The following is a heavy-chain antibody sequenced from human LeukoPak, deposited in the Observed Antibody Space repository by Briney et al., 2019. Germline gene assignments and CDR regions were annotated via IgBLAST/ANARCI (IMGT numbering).Heavy chain of an antibody. CDR3: VRDRDIIRPDSFDI. CDR2: IYSSEAP. CDR1: GGSISGYY. V-gene: IGHV4-4*07. J-gene: IGHJ3*02. D-gene: IGHD3-3*01. Sequence: PSETLSLTCTVSGGSISGYYWSWIRQPAGKGLEWIGRIYSSEAPNYNPSLKSRVAMSVDTSKNQFSLKLNSVTAADTAVYYCVRDRDIIRPDSFDIWGQGTMVTVSS.